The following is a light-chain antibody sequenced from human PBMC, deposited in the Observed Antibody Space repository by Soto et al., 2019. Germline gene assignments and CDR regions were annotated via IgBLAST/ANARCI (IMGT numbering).Light chain of an antibody. V-gene: IGLV2-18*01. J-gene: IGLJ1*01. CDR1: SSDIGGYNR. Sequence: QSALTQSPSASGSPGQSVTISCTGTSSDIGGYNRVSWYQQPPGTAPKLIIYEASNRPSGVPDRFSGSKSGNTASLTISGLQAADEADYYCSLYTSENTYVFGTGTKVTVL. CDR3: SLYTSENTYV. CDR2: EAS.